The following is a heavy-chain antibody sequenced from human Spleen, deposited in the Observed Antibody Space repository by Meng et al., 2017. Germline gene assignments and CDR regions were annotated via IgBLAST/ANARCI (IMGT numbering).Heavy chain of an antibody. CDR1: GGSFSDYS. V-gene: IGHV4-34*01. Sequence: VPGRERSACLLKPSATLSLTCVVSGGSFSDYSWSWIRQPPGKGLEWIGEINHSGSTNYNPSLESRATISVDTSQNNLSLKLSSVTAADSAVYYCARGPTTMAHDFDYWGQGTLVTVSS. CDR2: INHSGST. CDR3: ARGPTTMAHDFDY. J-gene: IGHJ4*02. D-gene: IGHD4-11*01.